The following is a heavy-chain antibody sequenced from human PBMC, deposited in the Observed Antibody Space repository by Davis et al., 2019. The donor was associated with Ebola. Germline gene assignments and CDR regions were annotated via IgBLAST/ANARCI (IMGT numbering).Heavy chain of an antibody. J-gene: IGHJ6*02. CDR1: GFTVSSNY. CDR3: ASRTTVRYSIYYYYYGMDV. CDR2: IYSGGST. D-gene: IGHD4-17*01. V-gene: IGHV3-66*01. Sequence: PGGSLRLSCAASGFTVSSNYMSWVRQAPGKGLEWVSVIYSGGSTYYADSVKGRFTISRDNSKNTLYLQMNSLRAEDTAVYYCASRTTVRYSIYYYYYGMDVWGQGTTVTVSS.